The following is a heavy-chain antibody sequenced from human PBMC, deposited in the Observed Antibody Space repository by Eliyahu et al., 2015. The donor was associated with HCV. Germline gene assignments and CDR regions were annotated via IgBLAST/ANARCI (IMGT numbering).Heavy chain of an antibody. Sequence: EVQLVESGGGLVKPGGSLXLSCXASGXTFSNAWMSWVRXAPGKGVEWVGRIKSKTDGGTTDYAAPVKGRFTISRDDSKNTLYLQMNSLKTEDTAVYYCTTMGVNAIMVRGVSPDQIKRDYWGQGTLVTVSS. CDR2: IKSKTDGGTT. V-gene: IGHV3-15*01. J-gene: IGHJ4*02. CDR3: TTMGVNAIMVRGVSPDQIKRDY. D-gene: IGHD3-10*01. CDR1: GXTFSNAW.